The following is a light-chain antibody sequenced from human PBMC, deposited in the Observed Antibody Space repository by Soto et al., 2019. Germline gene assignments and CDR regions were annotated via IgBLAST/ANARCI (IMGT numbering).Light chain of an antibody. CDR1: QSVPSN. CDR2: GAS. CDR3: QQYNSWPYT. V-gene: IGKV3-15*01. J-gene: IGKJ2*01. Sequence: EIVMTQSPATLSVSPGERATLSCRASQSVPSNLAWYQQKPGQAPRLLIYGASTRASGIPDRFGGSGSGTEFTLTISSLKSEDFAVYYCQQYNSWPYTFGQGTKVEIK.